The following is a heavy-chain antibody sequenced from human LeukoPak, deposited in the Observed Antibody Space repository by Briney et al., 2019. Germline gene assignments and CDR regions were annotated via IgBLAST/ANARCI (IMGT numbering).Heavy chain of an antibody. CDR1: GFTFSGHN. CDR3: AKVEWIQLWETQLDY. Sequence: GGSLRLSCAASGFTFSGHNMNWVRQAPGKGLEWISFVSISSGTIYYADSVKGRFRVSRDNAKSSLDLEMNSLRAEDTAVYYCAKVEWIQLWETQLDYWGQGTLVTVSS. V-gene: IGHV3-48*04. J-gene: IGHJ4*02. CDR2: VSISSGTI. D-gene: IGHD5-18*01.